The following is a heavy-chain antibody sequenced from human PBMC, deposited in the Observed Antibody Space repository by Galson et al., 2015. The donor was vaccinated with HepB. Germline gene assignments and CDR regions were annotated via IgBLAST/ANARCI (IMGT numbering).Heavy chain of an antibody. CDR1: GFTFSSYA. J-gene: IGHJ6*02. CDR3: AKGVGGYGDYDYYYGMDV. CDR2: ISGSGGST. V-gene: IGHV3-23*01. Sequence: SLRLSCAASGFTFSSYAMSWVRQAPGKGLEWVSAISGSGGSTYYADSVKGRFTISRDNSKNTLYLQMNSLRAEDTAVYYCAKGVGGYGDYDYYYGMDVWGQGTTVTVSS. D-gene: IGHD4-17*01.